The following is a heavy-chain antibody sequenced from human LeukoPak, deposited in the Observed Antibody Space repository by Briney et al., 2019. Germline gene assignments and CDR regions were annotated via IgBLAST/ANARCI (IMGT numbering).Heavy chain of an antibody. CDR2: INHSGST. J-gene: IGHJ4*02. CDR1: GGSFSGYY. Sequence: SETLSLTCAVYGGSFSGYYWSWIRQPPGKGLEWIGEINHSGSTNYNPSLKSRVTISVDTSKNQFSLKLSSVTAADTAVYYCARDHFYSSSWLYYFDYWGQGTLVTVSS. V-gene: IGHV4-34*01. D-gene: IGHD6-13*01. CDR3: ARDHFYSSSWLYYFDY.